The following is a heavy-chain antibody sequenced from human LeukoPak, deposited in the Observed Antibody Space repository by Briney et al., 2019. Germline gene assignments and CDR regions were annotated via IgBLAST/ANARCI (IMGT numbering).Heavy chain of an antibody. J-gene: IGHJ4*02. CDR2: IYYSGST. D-gene: IGHD5-18*01. Sequence: SGTPSLTCTVSGGSISSSSYYWGWIRQPPGKGLEWIGSIYYSGSTYYNPSLKSRVTISVDTSKNQFSLKLSSVTAADTAVYYCARGRYSYGSSDDYWGQGTLVTVSS. CDR3: ARGRYSYGSSDDY. CDR1: GGSISSSSYY. V-gene: IGHV4-39*07.